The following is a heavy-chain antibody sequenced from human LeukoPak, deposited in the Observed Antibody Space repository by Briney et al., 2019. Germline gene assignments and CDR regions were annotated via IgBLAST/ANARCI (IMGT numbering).Heavy chain of an antibody. V-gene: IGHV3-7*01. CDR1: GFTFSSYG. J-gene: IGHJ4*02. CDR3: AKGGGTGYSSSWYSN. Sequence: GGSLRLSCAASGFTFSSYGMSWVRQAPGKGLEWVANIDPDGSHQYYVDSVKGRFTISRDNSKNTLYLQMNSLRPEDTAVYYCAKGGGTGYSSSWYSNWGQGTLVTVSS. CDR2: IDPDGSHQ. D-gene: IGHD6-13*01.